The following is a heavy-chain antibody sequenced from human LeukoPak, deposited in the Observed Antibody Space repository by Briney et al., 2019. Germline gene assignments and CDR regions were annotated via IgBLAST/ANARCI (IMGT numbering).Heavy chain of an antibody. CDR3: ARFSLYDYVWGSHRQTFAFDY. Sequence: SETLSLTCIVSGGSISSYYWSWIRQPPGKGLEWIGYIYYSGSTNYNPSLKSRVTISIDTSNNQFSLKLSSVTAADTAVYYCARFSLYDYVWGSHRQTFAFDYWGQGTPVTVSS. J-gene: IGHJ4*02. V-gene: IGHV4-59*01. CDR1: GGSISSYY. D-gene: IGHD3-16*02. CDR2: IYYSGST.